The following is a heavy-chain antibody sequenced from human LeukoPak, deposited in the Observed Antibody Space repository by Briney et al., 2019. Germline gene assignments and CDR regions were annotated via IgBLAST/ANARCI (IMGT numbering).Heavy chain of an antibody. V-gene: IGHV1-8*01. CDR1: VYTFHRYD. D-gene: IGHD6-19*01. J-gene: IGHJ4*02. CDR2: MNPNSGNT. CDR3: ARMDSSGWRK. Sequence: ASVNVSCKASVYTFHRYDIHGVRQATPRGLEWMGWMNPNSGNTGYAQKFQGRVTMTRNTSISTAYMELSSLRSEDTAVYYCARMDSSGWRKWGQGTLVTVSS.